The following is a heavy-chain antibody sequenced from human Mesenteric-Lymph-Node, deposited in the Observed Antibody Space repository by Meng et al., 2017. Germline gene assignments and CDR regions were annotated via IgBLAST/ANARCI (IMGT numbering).Heavy chain of an antibody. D-gene: IGHD1-1*01. J-gene: IGHJ4*02. CDR2: INVGNGNT. CDR3: ASGTPTVDY. Sequence: QVQLVQPGAEVKKPGASVKVSCKASGYSFISNAMHWVRQGPGQRPEWMGWINVGNGNTKYSEKFQGRVTITRDTSARNVYMELSSLTSEDTAVYYWASGTPTVDYWGQGTLVTVSS. CDR1: GYSFISNA. V-gene: IGHV1-3*01.